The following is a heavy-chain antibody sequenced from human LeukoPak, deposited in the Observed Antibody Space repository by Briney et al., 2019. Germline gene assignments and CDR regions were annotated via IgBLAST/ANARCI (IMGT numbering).Heavy chain of an antibody. CDR3: ARHGEGPWIQLWFFDY. CDR2: ICHSGST. Sequence: PSETLSLTCSVSGDSISSHYCWAWIRQPPGKGLEWIGSICHSGSTVYNPSLKSRVTISVDTSKNQFSLKLSSVTAADTAVYYCARHGEGPWIQLWFFDYWGQGTLVTVSS. CDR1: GDSISSHYC. J-gene: IGHJ4*02. V-gene: IGHV4-38-2*01. D-gene: IGHD5-18*01.